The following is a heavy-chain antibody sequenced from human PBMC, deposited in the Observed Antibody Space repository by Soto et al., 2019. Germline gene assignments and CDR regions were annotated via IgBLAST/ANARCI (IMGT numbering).Heavy chain of an antibody. J-gene: IGHJ4*02. CDR1: GFTFSSYA. CDR3: AGEQVTMIVVVSLDY. CDR2: ISYDGSNK. V-gene: IGHV3-30-3*01. Sequence: QVQLVESGGGVVQPGRSLRLSCAASGFTFSSYAMHWVRQAPGKGLEWVAVISYDGSNKYYADSVKGRFTISRDNSKNTLYLQMNSLRAEDTAVYYCAGEQVTMIVVVSLDYWGQGTLVTVSS. D-gene: IGHD3-22*01.